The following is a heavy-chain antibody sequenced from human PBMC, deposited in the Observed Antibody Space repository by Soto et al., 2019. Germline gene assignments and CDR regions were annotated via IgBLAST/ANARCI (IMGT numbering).Heavy chain of an antibody. Sequence: QVQLVQSGAEVKKPGSSVKVSCKASGGTFSSYAISWVRQAPGQVLEWMGGIIPIFGTANYAQKFQGRVTITADESTSTAYMELSSLRSEDTAVYYCARATIIAAAGTTYYYYGMDLWGQGTTVTVPS. J-gene: IGHJ6*02. D-gene: IGHD6-13*01. CDR1: GGTFSSYA. CDR2: IIPIFGTA. V-gene: IGHV1-69*01. CDR3: ARATIIAAAGTTYYYYGMDL.